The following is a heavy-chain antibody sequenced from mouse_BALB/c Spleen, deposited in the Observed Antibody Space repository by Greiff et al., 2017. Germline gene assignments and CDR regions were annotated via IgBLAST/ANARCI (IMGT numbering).Heavy chain of an antibody. J-gene: IGHJ2*01. CDR3: ARAGYGGPYYFDY. CDR1: GFTFSSYA. Sequence: EVQRVESGGGLVKPGGSLKLSCAASGFTFSSYAMSWVRQSPEKRLEWVAEISSGGSYTYYPDTVTGRFTISRDNAKNTLYLEMSSLRSEDTAMYYCARAGYGGPYYFDYWGQGTTLTVSS. CDR2: ISSGGSYT. V-gene: IGHV5-9-4*01. D-gene: IGHD1-1*02.